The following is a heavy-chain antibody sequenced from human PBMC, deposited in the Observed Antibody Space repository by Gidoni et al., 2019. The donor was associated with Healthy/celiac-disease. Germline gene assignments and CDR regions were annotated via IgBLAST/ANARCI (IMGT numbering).Heavy chain of an antibody. CDR3: ARGALRWPARSSIVYYFDY. Sequence: QVQLQQWGAGLLKPSETLSLTCAVYGGSFSGYYWSWSRQPQGQGLEWIGEINHSGSTNYNPSLKSRVTISVDTSKNQFSLKLSSVTAADTAVYYCARGALRWPARSSIVYYFDYWGQGTLVTVSS. CDR1: GGSFSGYY. CDR2: INHSGST. V-gene: IGHV4-34*01. D-gene: IGHD4-17*01. J-gene: IGHJ4*02.